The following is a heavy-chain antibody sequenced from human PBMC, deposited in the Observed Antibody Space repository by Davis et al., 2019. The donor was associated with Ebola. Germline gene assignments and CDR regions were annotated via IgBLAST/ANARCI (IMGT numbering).Heavy chain of an antibody. D-gene: IGHD2/OR15-2a*01. J-gene: IGHJ5*02. Sequence: MPSETLSLTCAVYGGSFSGYYWSWIRQPPGKGLEWIGEINHSGSTNYNPSLKSRVTISVDTSKNQFSLKLSSVTAADTAVYYCARPRFLSWFDPWGQGTLVTVSS. CDR3: ARPRFLSWFDP. CDR2: INHSGST. CDR1: GGSFSGYY. V-gene: IGHV4-34*01.